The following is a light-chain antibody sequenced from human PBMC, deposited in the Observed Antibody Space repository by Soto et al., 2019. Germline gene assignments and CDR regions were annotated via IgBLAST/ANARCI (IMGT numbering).Light chain of an antibody. CDR1: SSNIGAGSA. J-gene: IGLJ1*01. Sequence: QSVLTQPPSVSGAPGQGVTISCTGSSSNIGAGSAVHWYRQLPGTAPKLLIYSDGNRPSGVPDRFSVSKSGTSASLAITGLQAEDEGDYYCQSYDNSLSVPYVFGTGTKLTVL. CDR3: QSYDNSLSVPYV. V-gene: IGLV1-40*01. CDR2: SDG.